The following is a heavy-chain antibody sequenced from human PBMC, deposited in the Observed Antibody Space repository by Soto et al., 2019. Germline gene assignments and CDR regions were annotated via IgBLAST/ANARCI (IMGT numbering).Heavy chain of an antibody. J-gene: IGHJ5*02. V-gene: IGHV4-34*01. CDR2: INHSGST. D-gene: IGHD4-4*01. CDR1: GGSFSGYY. Sequence: SETLSLTCAVYGGSFSGYYWSWIRQPPGKGLEWIGEINHSGSTNYNPSLKSRVTISVDTSKNQFSLKLSSVTAADTAVYYCARRNYARSNWFDPWGQGTLVTVSS. CDR3: ARRNYARSNWFDP.